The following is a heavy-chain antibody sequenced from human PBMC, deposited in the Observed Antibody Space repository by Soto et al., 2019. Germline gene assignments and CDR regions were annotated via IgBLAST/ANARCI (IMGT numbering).Heavy chain of an antibody. J-gene: IGHJ4*02. CDR2: ISYDGSNK. Sequence: QVQLVESGGGVVQPGRSLRLSCAASGFTFSSYGMHWVRQAPGKGLEWVAVISYDGSNKYYADSVKGRFTISRDNSKNTLYLQMNSLRAEDTAVYYCAKDLSLMIVVVTGPDYWGQGTLVTVSS. V-gene: IGHV3-30*18. D-gene: IGHD3-22*01. CDR3: AKDLSLMIVVVTGPDY. CDR1: GFTFSSYG.